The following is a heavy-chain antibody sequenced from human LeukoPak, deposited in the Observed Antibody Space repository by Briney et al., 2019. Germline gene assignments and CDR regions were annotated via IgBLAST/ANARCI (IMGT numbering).Heavy chain of an antibody. CDR2: IKQDGSEK. Sequence: PGGSLRLSCAASGLTFSSYGMSWVRQAPGKGLEWVANIKQDGSEKYYVDSVKGRFTISRDNAENSLYLQMNSLRAEDTALYYCARKRPNYFDYWGQGTLVTVSS. J-gene: IGHJ4*02. CDR1: GLTFSSYG. V-gene: IGHV3-7*01. CDR3: ARKRPNYFDY.